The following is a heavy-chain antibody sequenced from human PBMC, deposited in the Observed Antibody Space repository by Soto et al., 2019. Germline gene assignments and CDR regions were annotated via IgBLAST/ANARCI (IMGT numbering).Heavy chain of an antibody. CDR1: GGSFSGYY. J-gene: IGHJ3*01. V-gene: IGHV4-34*01. Sequence: KPSETLSLTCAVYGGSFSGYYWSWIRQPPGKGLEWIGEINHSGSTNYNPSLKSRVTISVDTSKNQFSLKLSSVTAADTAVYYCARGRLGYCSGGSCYSRDFAFEFWGQGTMVTVSS. CDR3: ARGRLGYCSGGSCYSRDFAFEF. D-gene: IGHD2-15*01. CDR2: INHSGST.